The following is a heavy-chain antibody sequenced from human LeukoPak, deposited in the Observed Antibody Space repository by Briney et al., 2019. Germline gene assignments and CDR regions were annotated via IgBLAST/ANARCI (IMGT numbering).Heavy chain of an antibody. Sequence: GESLKISSKGSGYSFTSYWIGWVRQMPGKGLEWMGIIYPGDSDTRYSPSFQGQVTISADKSISTAYLQWSSLKASDTAMYYCARLWLFESVDVWAKGPRSPSPQ. V-gene: IGHV5-51*01. CDR1: GYSFTSYW. D-gene: IGHD6-19*01. CDR3: ARLWLFESVDV. CDR2: IYPGDSDT. J-gene: IGHJ6*04.